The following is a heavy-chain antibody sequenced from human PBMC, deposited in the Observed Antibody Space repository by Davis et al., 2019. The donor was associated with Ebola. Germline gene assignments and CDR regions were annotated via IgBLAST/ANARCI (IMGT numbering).Heavy chain of an antibody. CDR3: ARVGYDFWSGYYTGSWFDP. D-gene: IGHD3-3*01. CDR1: GGSISSYY. V-gene: IGHV4-59*01. Sequence: GSLRLSCTVSGGSISSYYWSWIRQPPGKGLEWIGYIYYSGSTNYNPSLKSRVTISVDTSKNQFSLKLSPVTAADTAVYYCARVGYDFWSGYYTGSWFDPWGQGTLATVSS. J-gene: IGHJ5*02. CDR2: IYYSGST.